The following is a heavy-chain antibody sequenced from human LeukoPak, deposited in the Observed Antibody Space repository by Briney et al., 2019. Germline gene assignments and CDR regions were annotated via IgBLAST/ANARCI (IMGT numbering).Heavy chain of an antibody. Sequence: SETLSLTCTVSGGSISSSSYYWGWIRQPPGKGLEWIGSIYYSGSTYYNPSLKSRVTISVDTSKNQFSLKLSSVTAADTAVYYCARHGWLGQFDPWGQGTLVTVSS. CDR3: ARHGWLGQFDP. J-gene: IGHJ5*02. V-gene: IGHV4-39*01. D-gene: IGHD6-19*01. CDR2: IYYSGST. CDR1: GGSISSSSYY.